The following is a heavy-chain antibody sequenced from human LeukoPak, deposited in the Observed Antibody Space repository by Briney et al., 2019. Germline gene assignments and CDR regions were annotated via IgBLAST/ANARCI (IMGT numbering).Heavy chain of an antibody. J-gene: IGHJ4*02. CDR1: GYSFTTYW. Sequence: GESLKISCKGSGYSFTTYWIGWVRQMPGKGLEWMGIIYPRDSFTRYSPSFQGQVTISVDKSISTAYLQWDSLKASDTAMYYCARQPNPDFDYWGQGTLVTVSS. CDR3: ARQPNPDFDY. CDR2: IYPRDSFT. V-gene: IGHV5-51*01.